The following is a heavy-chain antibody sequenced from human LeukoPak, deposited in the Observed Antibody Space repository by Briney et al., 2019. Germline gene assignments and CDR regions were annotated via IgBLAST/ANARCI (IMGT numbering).Heavy chain of an antibody. J-gene: IGHJ6*04. CDR2: ISSSGSTI. Sequence: GGSLRLSCAASGFTFSSYGMHWVRQAPGPGLERVSYISSSGSTIYYADSVKGRFTISRDNAKNSLYLQMNSLRAEDTAVYYCAELGITMIGGVWGKGTTVTISS. V-gene: IGHV3-48*04. CDR3: AELGITMIGGV. CDR1: GFTFSSYG. D-gene: IGHD3-10*02.